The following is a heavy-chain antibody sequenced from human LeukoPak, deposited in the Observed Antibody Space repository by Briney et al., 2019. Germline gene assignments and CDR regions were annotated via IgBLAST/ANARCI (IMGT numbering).Heavy chain of an antibody. D-gene: IGHD4-11*01. CDR2: IYYSGST. CDR1: GGSISSYY. J-gene: IGHJ5*02. CDR3: ASGPALGDYSNYNWFDP. V-gene: IGHV4-59*08. Sequence: PSETLSLTCTVSGGSISSYYWSWIRQPPGKGLEWIGYIYYSGSTNYNPSLKSRVTISVDTSKNQFSLKLSSVTAADTAVYYCASGPALGDYSNYNWFDPWGQGALVTVSS.